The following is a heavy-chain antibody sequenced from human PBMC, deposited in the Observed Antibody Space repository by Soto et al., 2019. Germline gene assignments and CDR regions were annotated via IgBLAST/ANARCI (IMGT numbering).Heavy chain of an antibody. CDR1: GGYIVSGSYY. D-gene: IGHD6-13*01. Sequence: SETLSLTCTVSGGYIVSGSYYRVVIRQPPSAGLEWIGYTYYSGSTNYNPSLKSRVTISVDTSKNQFSLKLSSVTAADTAVYYCARGWGVAAAGTLPPYFDYWGQGTLVTVSS. J-gene: IGHJ4*02. CDR2: TYYSGST. V-gene: IGHV4-61*01. CDR3: ARGWGVAAAGTLPPYFDY.